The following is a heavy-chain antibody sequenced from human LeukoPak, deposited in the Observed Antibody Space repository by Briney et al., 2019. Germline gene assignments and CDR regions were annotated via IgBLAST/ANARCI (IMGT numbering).Heavy chain of an antibody. J-gene: IGHJ4*02. CDR3: ARDRRGSGSYFSL. Sequence: GPSVKFSCKVSVSPFPSFGITWVRQPPEQGFDWMGWISAYNANTNYAQKLQGRVTMTTDTSTSTAYMELRSLRSDDTAVYYCARDRRGSGSYFSLWGQGTLVTVSS. CDR1: VSPFPSFG. V-gene: IGHV1-18*01. CDR2: ISAYNANT. D-gene: IGHD1-26*01.